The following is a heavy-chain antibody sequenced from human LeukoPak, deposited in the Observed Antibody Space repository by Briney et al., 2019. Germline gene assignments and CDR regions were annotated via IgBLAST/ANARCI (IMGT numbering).Heavy chain of an antibody. D-gene: IGHD6-6*01. Sequence: ASVKVSCKASGGTFISHAISWVRQAPGQGLEWVGGIIPIFGTANYAQKFQGRVTITADESTSTAYMELSSLRSEDTAVYYCATQYSSSAYYYYGMDVWGQGTTVTVSS. CDR2: IIPIFGTA. J-gene: IGHJ6*02. V-gene: IGHV1-69*13. CDR1: GGTFISHA. CDR3: ATQYSSSAYYYYGMDV.